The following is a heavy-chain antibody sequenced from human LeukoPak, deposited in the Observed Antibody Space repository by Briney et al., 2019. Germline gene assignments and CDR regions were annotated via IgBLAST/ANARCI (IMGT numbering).Heavy chain of an antibody. V-gene: IGHV4-34*01. D-gene: IGHD2-2*02. J-gene: IGHJ6*02. Sequence: SETLSLTCAVYGGSFSGYYWSWIRQPPGKGLEWIGEINHSGSTNYNPSLKSRVTISVDTSKNQFSLKLSSVTAADTAVYYCARGPRGPFVVVPAAIRSHYYYGMDVWGQGTTVTVS. CDR1: GGSFSGYY. CDR3: ARGPRGPFVVVPAAIRSHYYYGMDV. CDR2: INHSGST.